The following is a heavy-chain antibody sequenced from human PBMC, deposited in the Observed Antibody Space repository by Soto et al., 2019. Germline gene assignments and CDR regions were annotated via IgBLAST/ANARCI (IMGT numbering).Heavy chain of an antibody. D-gene: IGHD6-19*01. CDR3: ARGGVAGTKSPPDYYYYYGMDV. CDR2: IIPIFGTA. CDR1: GGTFSSYA. J-gene: IGHJ6*02. Sequence: SVKVSCKASGGTFSSYAISWVRQAPGQGLEWMGGIIPIFGTANYAQKFQGRVTIAADKSTSTAYMELSSLRSEDTAVYYCARGGVAGTKSPPDYYYYYGMDVWGQGTTVTVSS. V-gene: IGHV1-69*06.